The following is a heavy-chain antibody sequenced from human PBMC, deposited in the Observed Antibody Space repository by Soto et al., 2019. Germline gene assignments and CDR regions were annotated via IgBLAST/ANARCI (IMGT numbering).Heavy chain of an antibody. CDR1: GYTFTNFG. Sequence: ASVKVSCKASGYTFTNFGISWVRQAPGQGLEWMGWISAYNGNTNYAQKFQGRVTMTTDTSTSTAYMELRSLRSDDTAVYYCARESRYCSGGSCYFLPGIDYWGQGTLVTVSS. CDR3: ARESRYCSGGSCYFLPGIDY. V-gene: IGHV1-18*01. CDR2: ISAYNGNT. J-gene: IGHJ4*02. D-gene: IGHD2-15*01.